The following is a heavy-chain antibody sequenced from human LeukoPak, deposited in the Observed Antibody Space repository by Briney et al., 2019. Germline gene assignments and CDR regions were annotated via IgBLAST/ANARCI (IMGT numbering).Heavy chain of an antibody. CDR1: GFTFSSYS. CDR2: ISDSGGGT. Sequence: GGSLRLSCAASGFTFSSYSMMWVRQAPGKGLEWVSVISDSGGGTYYADSVKGRFTISRDNSKNTLFLQMNSLRDEDTAVYYCAKDRSTWGASDIRGQGTMVTVSS. V-gene: IGHV3-23*01. CDR3: AKDRSTWGASDI. J-gene: IGHJ3*02. D-gene: IGHD2-2*01.